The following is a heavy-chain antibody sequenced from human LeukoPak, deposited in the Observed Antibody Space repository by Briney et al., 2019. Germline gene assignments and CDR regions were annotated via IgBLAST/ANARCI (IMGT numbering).Heavy chain of an antibody. Sequence: GGSLRLSCATSGFTFNDHYLGWVRQAPGRGLEWVGRTLNRRGSYTTEYAASVKGRFTISRDESKNSLRLQMNSLKTEDTAIYYCVASIMNPSNYWGQGTLVTVSP. J-gene: IGHJ4*02. CDR3: VASIMNPSNY. CDR2: TLNRRGSYTT. D-gene: IGHD3-16*01. CDR1: GFTFNDHY. V-gene: IGHV3-72*01.